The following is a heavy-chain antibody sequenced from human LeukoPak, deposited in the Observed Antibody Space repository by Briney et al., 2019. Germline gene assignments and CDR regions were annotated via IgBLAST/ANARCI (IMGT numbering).Heavy chain of an antibody. Sequence: PSETLSLTCAVSGYSISSGYYWGWIRQPPGKGLEWIGSIYHSGSTYYNPSLKSRVTISVDTSKNQFSLKLSSVTAADTAVYYCVRPISWARGAFDIWGQGTMVTVSS. V-gene: IGHV4-38-2*01. D-gene: IGHD1-26*01. CDR3: VRPISWARGAFDI. J-gene: IGHJ3*02. CDR1: GYSISSGYY. CDR2: IYHSGST.